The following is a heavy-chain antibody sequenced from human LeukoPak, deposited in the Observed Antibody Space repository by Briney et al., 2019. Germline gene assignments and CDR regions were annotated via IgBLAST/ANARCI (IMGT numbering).Heavy chain of an antibody. Sequence: SVKVSCKASGGTFSSYAISWVRQAPGQGLEWMGRIIPIFGIANYAQKFQGRVTITADKSTSTAYMELSSLRSEDTAVYYCARDQGGVAAAGTRYYYGMDVWGQGTTVTVSS. V-gene: IGHV1-69*04. CDR1: GGTFSSYA. D-gene: IGHD6-13*01. CDR3: ARDQGGVAAAGTRYYYGMDV. CDR2: IIPIFGIA. J-gene: IGHJ6*02.